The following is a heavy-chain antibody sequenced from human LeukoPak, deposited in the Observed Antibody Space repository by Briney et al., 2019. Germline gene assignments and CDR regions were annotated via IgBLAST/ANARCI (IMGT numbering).Heavy chain of an antibody. CDR1: GDSISSGDYY. Sequence: SQTLSLTCTVSGDSISSGDYYWSWIRQPPGKGLEWIGYIYYSGSTYYNPSLKSRPTISIDTSKNQFSLKMSSVTAADTAVYYCARVGSGCFDYWGQGTLVTVSS. CDR3: ARVGSGCFDY. J-gene: IGHJ4*02. V-gene: IGHV4-30-4*01. CDR2: IYYSGST. D-gene: IGHD6-19*01.